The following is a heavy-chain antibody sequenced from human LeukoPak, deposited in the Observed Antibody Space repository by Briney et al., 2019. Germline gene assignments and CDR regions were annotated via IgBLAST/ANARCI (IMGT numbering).Heavy chain of an antibody. Sequence: KSSETLSLTCTVSGGSISSSSYYWGWIRHPPGKGLEWFGSIYYSGRTYYNPSLKSRVTMSVDTSKNQFSLKLSSVTAADTAVYYCARNRDSDYGPSYWFFALWGRGTLITVSS. CDR2: IYYSGRT. V-gene: IGHV4-39*01. CDR3: ARNRDSDYGPSYWFFAL. D-gene: IGHD4-17*01. J-gene: IGHJ2*01. CDR1: GGSISSSSYY.